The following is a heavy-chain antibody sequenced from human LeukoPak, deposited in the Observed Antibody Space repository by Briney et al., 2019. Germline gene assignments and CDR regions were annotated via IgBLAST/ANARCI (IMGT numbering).Heavy chain of an antibody. CDR2: ISGSGGST. J-gene: IGHJ4*02. CDR1: GFTFSSYA. CDR3: AKESTVTSHFDY. Sequence: GGSLRLSCVASGFTFSSYAMSWVRQAPGKGLEWVSAISGSGGSTYYADSVKGRFTISRDNSKNTLYLQMNSLRAEDTAVYYRAKESTVTSHFDYWGQGTLVTVSS. D-gene: IGHD4-11*01. V-gene: IGHV3-23*01.